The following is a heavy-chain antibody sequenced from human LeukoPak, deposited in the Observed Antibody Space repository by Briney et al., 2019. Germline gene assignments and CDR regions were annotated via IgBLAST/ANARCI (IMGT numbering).Heavy chain of an antibody. D-gene: IGHD5-18*01. CDR3: ARVDTAMVPPYYYYGMDV. Sequence: GGSLRLSCAASGFTFSSYSMNWVRQAPGKGLEWVSSISSSSSYIYYADSVKGRFTISRDNAKNSLYLQMNSLRGEDTAVYYCARVDTAMVPPYYYYGMDVWGKGTTVTVSS. J-gene: IGHJ6*04. CDR2: ISSSSSYI. V-gene: IGHV3-21*01. CDR1: GFTFSSYS.